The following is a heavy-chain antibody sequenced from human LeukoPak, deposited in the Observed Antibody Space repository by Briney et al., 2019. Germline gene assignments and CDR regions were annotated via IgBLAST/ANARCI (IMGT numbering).Heavy chain of an antibody. CDR2: IHTSGNT. V-gene: IGHV4-4*07. CDR3: ARGPGYDDSTGYAFQMDV. CDR1: GGSISSYY. Sequence: SETLSLTCTVSGGSISSYYWTWIRQPAGKGLEWIGHIHTSGNTNYRPSLKSRVTIAVDTSKNQFSLKLSSVTAADTAVYYCARGPGYDDSTGYAFQMDVWGQGTTVTVSS. D-gene: IGHD3-22*01. J-gene: IGHJ6*02.